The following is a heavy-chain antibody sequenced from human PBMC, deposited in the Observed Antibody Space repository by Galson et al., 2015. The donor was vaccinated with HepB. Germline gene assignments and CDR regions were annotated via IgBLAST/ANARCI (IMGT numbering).Heavy chain of an antibody. CDR1: GYTFTGYY. Sequence: SVKVSCKASGYTFTGYYMHWVRQAPGQGLEWMGRINPNSGGTNYAQKFQGRVTMTRDTSISTAYMELSRLRSDDTAVYYCARGGEYNQIYYYYYYMDVWGKGTTVTVSS. CDR3: ARGGEYNQIYYYYYYMDV. V-gene: IGHV1-2*06. J-gene: IGHJ6*03. CDR2: INPNSGGT. D-gene: IGHD1-14*01.